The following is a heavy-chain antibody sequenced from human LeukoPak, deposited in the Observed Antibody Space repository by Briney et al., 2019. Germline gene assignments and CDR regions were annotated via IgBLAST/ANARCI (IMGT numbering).Heavy chain of an antibody. CDR2: VHLDGRT. CDR3: AREGGFYRPLDY. Sequence: PSGTLSLTCAVSVGSVSSTNWWTWFRQPPGKGLEWIGEVHLDGRTNYNPSLTGRLTMSVDLYENHISLKLTSVTAADTAVYYCAREGGFYRPLDYSGQGTLVTVSS. CDR1: VGSVSSTNW. V-gene: IGHV4-4*02. J-gene: IGHJ4*02. D-gene: IGHD3-3*01.